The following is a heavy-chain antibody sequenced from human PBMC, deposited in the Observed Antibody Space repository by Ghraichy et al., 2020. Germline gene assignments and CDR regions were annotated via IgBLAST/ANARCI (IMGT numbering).Heavy chain of an antibody. D-gene: IGHD6-13*01. CDR2: FDPEDGET. Sequence: ASVKVSSRVSGYTLTELSMHWVRQAPGKGLEWMGGFDPEDGETIYAQKFQGRVTMTEDTSTDTAYMELSSLRSEDTAVYYCATPPSSSWMNPPNLYFDYWGQGTLVTVSS. J-gene: IGHJ4*02. CDR1: GYTLTELS. CDR3: ATPPSSSWMNPPNLYFDY. V-gene: IGHV1-24*01.